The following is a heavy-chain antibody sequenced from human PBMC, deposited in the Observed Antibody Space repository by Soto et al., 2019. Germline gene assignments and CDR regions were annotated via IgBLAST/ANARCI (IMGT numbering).Heavy chain of an antibody. CDR2: INIDGSIE. J-gene: IGHJ4*02. CDR1: GLIFSNYK. V-gene: IGHV3-74*03. Sequence: GGSLRLSCAASGLIFSNYKMHWVRQAPGKGLVWVARINIDGSIEEYADSVKGRFTISRDNSKNTLYLQMNTLGAEDTAVYYCARDGIGGTVFRGYLDYWGRGTVVTVSS. D-gene: IGHD1-7*01. CDR3: ARDGIGGTVFRGYLDY.